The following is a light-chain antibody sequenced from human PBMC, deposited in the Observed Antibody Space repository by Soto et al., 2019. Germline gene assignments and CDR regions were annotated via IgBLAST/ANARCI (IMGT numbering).Light chain of an antibody. CDR3: QQYNSYWT. Sequence: DIQMTQSPSSLSASVGDRVTITCQASQDISNYLNWYQHKPGKAPKLLIYDASNLETGVPSRFSGRGSGTEFTLTISSLQPDDFATYYCQQYNSYWTFGQGTKVDIK. J-gene: IGKJ1*01. CDR2: DAS. V-gene: IGKV1-33*01. CDR1: QDISNY.